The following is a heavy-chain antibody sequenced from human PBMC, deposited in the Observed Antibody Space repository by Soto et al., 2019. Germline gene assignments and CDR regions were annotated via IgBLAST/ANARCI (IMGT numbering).Heavy chain of an antibody. D-gene: IGHD1-26*01. Sequence: PGGSLRLSCAASGFTFSSYAMHWVRQAPGKGLEWVAVISYDGSNKYYADSVKGRFTITRDNSKNTLYLQMNSLRAEDTAVYYCAKGVGATSNWFDPWGQGTLVTVSS. J-gene: IGHJ5*02. CDR1: GFTFSSYA. CDR2: ISYDGSNK. V-gene: IGHV3-30-3*01. CDR3: AKGVGATSNWFDP.